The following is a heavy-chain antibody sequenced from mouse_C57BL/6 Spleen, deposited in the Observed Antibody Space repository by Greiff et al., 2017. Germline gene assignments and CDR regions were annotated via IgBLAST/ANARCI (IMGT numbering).Heavy chain of an antibody. CDR2: IYPGDGGT. V-gene: IGHV1-82*01. CDR1: GYAFSSSW. CDR3: ARHGNYVGDYAMDY. D-gene: IGHD2-1*01. Sequence: QVQLQQSGPELVKPGASVKISCKASGYAFSSSWMNWVKQRPGKGLEWIGRIYPGDGGTNYNGKFKGKATLTADKSSSTAYMQLSSLTSEDSAVYFCARHGNYVGDYAMDYWGQGTSVTVSS. J-gene: IGHJ4*01.